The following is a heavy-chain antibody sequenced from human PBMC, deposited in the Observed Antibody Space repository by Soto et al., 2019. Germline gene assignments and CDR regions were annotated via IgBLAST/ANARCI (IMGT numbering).Heavy chain of an antibody. V-gene: IGHV4-34*01. CDR2: INHSGST. CDR3: AKDKLGVVMPRYYYYGMDV. CDR1: CGSFSGYY. D-gene: IGHD3-3*01. Sequence: SETLSLTCAVYCGSFSGYYWSWIRQPPGKGLEWIGEINHSGSTNYNPALKSRVTISVDTSKNQFSLKLSSVTAADTAVYYCAKDKLGVVMPRYYYYGMDVWGQGTTVTVSS. J-gene: IGHJ6*02.